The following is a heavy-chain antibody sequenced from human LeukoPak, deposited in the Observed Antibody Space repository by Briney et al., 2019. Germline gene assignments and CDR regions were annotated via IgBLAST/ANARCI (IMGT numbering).Heavy chain of an antibody. CDR1: GYSFTSYW. CDR2: IYPDDSNT. V-gene: IGHV5-51*01. J-gene: IGHJ6*03. Sequence: GESLKISCKGSGYSFTSYWIGWVRQMPGKGLEWMGIIYPDDSNTRYSPSLRGQVTISADKSISTAYLQWSSLKASDTAMYYCARHRRITMVREASNYYYYYMDVWGKGTTVTVSS. D-gene: IGHD3-10*01. CDR3: ARHRRITMVREASNYYYYYMDV.